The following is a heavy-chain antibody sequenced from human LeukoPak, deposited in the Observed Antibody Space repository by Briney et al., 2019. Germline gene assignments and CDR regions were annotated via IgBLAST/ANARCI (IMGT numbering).Heavy chain of an antibody. CDR2: ISAYNGNT. D-gene: IGHD2-2*01. J-gene: IGHJ4*02. CDR1: GYTFTSYY. V-gene: IGHV1-18*04. CDR3: ARDGNVVVPAAYFDY. Sequence: ASVKVSCKASGYTFTSYYMHWVRQAPGQGLEWMGWISAYNGNTDYAQKLQGRVTMTTDTSTSTAYMELRSLRSDDTAVYYCARDGNVVVPAAYFDYWGQGTLVTVSS.